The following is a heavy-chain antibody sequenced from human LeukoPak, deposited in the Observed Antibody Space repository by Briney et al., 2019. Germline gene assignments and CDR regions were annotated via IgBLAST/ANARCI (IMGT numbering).Heavy chain of an antibody. CDR2: ISYDGSNK. V-gene: IGHV3-30-3*01. CDR1: GFTFSSYA. CDR3: AREARYSSGWFTNWYFDL. Sequence: GGSLRLSCAASGFTFSSYAMHWVRQAPGKGLEWVAVISYDGSNKYYADSVKGRFTISRDNSKNTLYLQMNSLRAEDTAVYYCAREARYSSGWFTNWYFDLWGRGTLVTVSS. J-gene: IGHJ2*01. D-gene: IGHD6-19*01.